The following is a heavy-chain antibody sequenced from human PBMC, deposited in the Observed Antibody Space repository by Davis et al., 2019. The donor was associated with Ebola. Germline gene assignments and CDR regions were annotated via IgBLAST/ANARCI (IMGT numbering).Heavy chain of an antibody. CDR1: GASISSAYS. CDR3: ARASYEGDYYFDY. D-gene: IGHD5-12*01. CDR2: IYDSGTT. Sequence: PSETLSLTCAVSGASISSAYSWSWLRQPPGKGLEWIGYIYDSGTTYYNPSLESRVPISTDRSKNQFPLKLTSVTAADTAVYYCARASYEGDYYFDYWGQGALVTVSS. V-gene: IGHV4-30-2*01. J-gene: IGHJ4*02.